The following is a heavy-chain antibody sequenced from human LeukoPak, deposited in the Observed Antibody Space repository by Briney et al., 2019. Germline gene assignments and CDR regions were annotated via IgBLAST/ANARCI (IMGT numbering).Heavy chain of an antibody. V-gene: IGHV3-30*18. D-gene: IGHD3-22*01. CDR3: AKDGYYYDSSGYQGYMDV. CDR2: ILYDGSNK. Sequence: PGRSLTPSCAASGLTLSSYDMHWARHAPGKGLEWVAVILYDGSNKYYADSVKGRFAISRDNSKNTLFLQMNSLRAEDTAVYYCAKDGYYYDSSGYQGYMDVWGKGTTVTISS. CDR1: GLTLSSYD. J-gene: IGHJ6*03.